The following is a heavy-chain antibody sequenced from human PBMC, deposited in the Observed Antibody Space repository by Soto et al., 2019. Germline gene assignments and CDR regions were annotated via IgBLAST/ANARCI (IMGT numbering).Heavy chain of an antibody. D-gene: IGHD2-15*01. CDR2: IIPIFGTA. V-gene: IGHV1-69*06. CDR1: GGTFSSYA. J-gene: IGHJ6*02. CDR3: ARGLYWSGGSCYWVANYYYGMDV. Sequence: QVQLVQSGAEVKKPGSSVKVSCKASGGTFSSYAISWVRQAHGQGLEWMGGIIPIFGTANYAQKFQGRVTITADKSTSTAYMELSSLRSEDTAVNDCARGLYWSGGSCYWVANYYYGMDVWGQGTTVSVSS.